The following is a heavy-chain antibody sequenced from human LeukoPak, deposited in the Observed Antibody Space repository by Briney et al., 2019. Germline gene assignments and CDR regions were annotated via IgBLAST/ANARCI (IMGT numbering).Heavy chain of an antibody. Sequence: PGGSLRLSCAASGFTFSDYDMNWVRQAPGKGLEWVSYISTSSSTIYYADSVKGRFTISRDNSKNTLYLQMNSLRAEDTAVYYCAKGGYSSGWRNYFDYWGQGTLVTVSS. CDR1: GFTFSDYD. V-gene: IGHV3-48*01. CDR3: AKGGYSSGWRNYFDY. CDR2: ISTSSSTI. J-gene: IGHJ4*02. D-gene: IGHD6-19*01.